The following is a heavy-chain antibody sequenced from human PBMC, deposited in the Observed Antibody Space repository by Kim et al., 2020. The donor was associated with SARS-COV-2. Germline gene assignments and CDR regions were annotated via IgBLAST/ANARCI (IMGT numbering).Heavy chain of an antibody. V-gene: IGHV1-18*01. Sequence: YAQKLQGRVTMTTDTSTSTAYMELRSLRSDDTAVYYCARDGGYSYGYSFYWGQGTLVTVSS. J-gene: IGHJ4*02. CDR3: ARDGGYSYGYSFY. D-gene: IGHD5-18*01.